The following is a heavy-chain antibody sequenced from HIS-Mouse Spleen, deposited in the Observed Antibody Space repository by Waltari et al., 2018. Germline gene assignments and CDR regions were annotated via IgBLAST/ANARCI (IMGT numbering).Heavy chain of an antibody. CDR3: AREIPYSSSWYDWYFDL. V-gene: IGHV4-39*07. CDR1: GGSISSSSYY. D-gene: IGHD6-13*01. Sequence: QLQLQESGPGLVKPSETLSLTCTVPGGSISSSSYYWGWIRQPPGKGLEWLVSIYYSGGTYYNPSLKSRVTISVDTSKNQFSLKLSSVTAADTAVYYCAREIPYSSSWYDWYFDLWGRGTLVTVSS. CDR2: IYYSGGT. J-gene: IGHJ2*01.